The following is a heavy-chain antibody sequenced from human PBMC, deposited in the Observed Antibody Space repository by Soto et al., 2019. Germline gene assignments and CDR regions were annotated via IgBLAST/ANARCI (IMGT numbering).Heavy chain of an antibody. CDR2: ISSDESTV. CDR1: GLTFRNYF. D-gene: IGHD2-21*02. CDR3: ATLTAPTES. Sequence: LRLSCVTSGLTFRNYFMNWIRQAPGKGPEWLSYISSDESTVFYADSVKGRFTTSRDNAQNSVYLQMNSLRADDTAVYYCATLTAPTESWGQGSLVTVSS. V-gene: IGHV3-11*01. J-gene: IGHJ5*02.